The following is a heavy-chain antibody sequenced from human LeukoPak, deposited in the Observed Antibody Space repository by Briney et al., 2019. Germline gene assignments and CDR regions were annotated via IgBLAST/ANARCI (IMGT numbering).Heavy chain of an antibody. J-gene: IGHJ4*02. CDR1: GGSFSGYY. CDR2: IYYSGST. Sequence: SETLSLTCVVYGGSFSGYYWSWIHQPPGKGLEWIGYIYYSGSTNYNPSLKSRVTISVDTSKNQFSLKLSSVTAADTAVYYCARAFRPGYSSGWYLDYWGQGTLVTVSS. CDR3: ARAFRPGYSSGWYLDY. D-gene: IGHD6-19*01. V-gene: IGHV4-59*01.